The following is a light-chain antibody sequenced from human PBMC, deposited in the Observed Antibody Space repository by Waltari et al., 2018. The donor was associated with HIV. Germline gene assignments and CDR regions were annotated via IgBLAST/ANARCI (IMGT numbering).Light chain of an antibody. CDR1: SSNIGNNY. V-gene: IGLV1-51*01. Sequence: QSVLTQPPSVSAAPGQKVTISCSGSSSNIGNNYVSWYQQLPGTAPKLLIYDKKKRPAGIPDRFAGSKSGTSATLGITGLQTEDEGDYFCVSYTKTTTLGGRVFGGGTKLTVL. CDR3: VSYTKTTTLGGRV. J-gene: IGLJ3*02. CDR2: DKK.